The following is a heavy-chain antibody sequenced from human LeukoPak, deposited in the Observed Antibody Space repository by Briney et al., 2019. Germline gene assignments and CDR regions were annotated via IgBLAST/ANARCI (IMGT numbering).Heavy chain of an antibody. D-gene: IGHD3-22*01. J-gene: IGHJ4*02. CDR2: LSGSGGAT. CDR3: AKGISGYSSYFDY. Sequence: GGSLRLSCAASGFTFSNYAMTWVRQAPGKGLEWVSILSGSGGATYYADSVKGRFTISRDNSENTLFLQMNNLGAEDTAVYYCAKGISGYSSYFDYWGQGTLVTVSS. V-gene: IGHV3-23*01. CDR1: GFTFSNYA.